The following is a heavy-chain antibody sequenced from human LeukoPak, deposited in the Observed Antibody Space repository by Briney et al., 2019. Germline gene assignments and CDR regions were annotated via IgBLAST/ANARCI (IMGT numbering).Heavy chain of an antibody. CDR1: GFTLGDYA. CDR2: IRSNSDGGAI. D-gene: IGHD2/OR15-2a*01. V-gene: IGHV3-15*07. J-gene: IGHJ5*02. Sequence: GGSLRLSCTVSGFTLGDYAINWVRQAPGKGLEWVGRIRSNSDGGAIDYAAPVKGRFALSRDDSKNTLYLQMNSLQTEDTAMYYCATDFYDSTWGQGTLVTVSS. CDR3: ATDFYDST.